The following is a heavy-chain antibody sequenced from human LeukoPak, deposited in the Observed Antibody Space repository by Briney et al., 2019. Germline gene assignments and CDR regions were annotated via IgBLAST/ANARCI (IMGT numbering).Heavy chain of an antibody. J-gene: IGHJ4*02. V-gene: IGHV1-8*01. Sequence: GASVKVSCKASGYTFTSHDINWVRQATGQGLEWMGWMNPNSGNTGYVQKFQGRVTMTRNTSISTAYMELSSLRSEDTAVYYCARGHWMVATDYWGQGTLVTVSS. CDR2: MNPNSGNT. CDR3: ARGHWMVATDY. D-gene: IGHD5-12*01. CDR1: GYTFTSHD.